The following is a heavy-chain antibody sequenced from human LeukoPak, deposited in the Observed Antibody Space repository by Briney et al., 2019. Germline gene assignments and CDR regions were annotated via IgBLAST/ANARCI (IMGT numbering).Heavy chain of an antibody. CDR3: VRDGDTSGYTN. D-gene: IGHD3-22*01. CDR2: IKQVRSER. Sequence: RGGSQRLSWAAAGFSSSSYWMRWVRQAPGNGLGWVSKIKQVRSERYYVDSMTGRFTISRDNATNSLYLQMNSRRAEDTAVYSCVRDGDTSGYTNWGQRTLVTVSS. J-gene: IGHJ4*02. V-gene: IGHV3-7*01. CDR1: GFSSSSYW.